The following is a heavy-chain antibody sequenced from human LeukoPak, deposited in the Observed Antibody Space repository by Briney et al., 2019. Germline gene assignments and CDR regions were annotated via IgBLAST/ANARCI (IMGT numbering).Heavy chain of an antibody. D-gene: IGHD2-15*01. CDR1: GGSISSYY. CDR3: ARSCSGGSCYMFGWFDP. Sequence: SETLSLTCTVSGGSISSYYWSWIRQPPGKGLEWIWYIYYSGSTNYNPSLKSRVTISVDTSKNQFSLKLSSVTAADTAVYYCARSCSGGSCYMFGWFDPWGQGTLVTVSS. J-gene: IGHJ5*02. CDR2: IYYSGST. V-gene: IGHV4-59*01.